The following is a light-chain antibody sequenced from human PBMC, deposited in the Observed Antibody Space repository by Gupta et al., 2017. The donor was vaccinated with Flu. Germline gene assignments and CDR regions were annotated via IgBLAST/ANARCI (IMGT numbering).Light chain of an antibody. CDR1: QSVSGSY. CDR2: GSS. J-gene: IGKJ1*01. Sequence: EIVFTQSPGTLSLSPGERATLTSRASQSVSGSYLAWYQHKPGQAPRLLIYGSSSWATGIPDRFSGSGSGTDFTLTISSLEPEDFAFYYCQQYGTSPRTFGQGTKLEIK. V-gene: IGKV3-20*01. CDR3: QQYGTSPRT.